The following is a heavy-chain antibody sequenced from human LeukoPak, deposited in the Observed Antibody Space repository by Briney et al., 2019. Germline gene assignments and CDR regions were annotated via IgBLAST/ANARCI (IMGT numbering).Heavy chain of an antibody. CDR2: INGGGGST. Sequence: PGGSLRLSCAASGFTFSSYGMHWVRQVPGKGQVWVSRINGGGGSTNYADSVKGRFTISRDNAKHSLYLQVNSLRAEDTPLYYCARDAASGYPADYWGQGTLVTVSS. D-gene: IGHD3-3*01. J-gene: IGHJ4*02. CDR3: ARDAASGYPADY. CDR1: GFTFSSYG. V-gene: IGHV3-74*01.